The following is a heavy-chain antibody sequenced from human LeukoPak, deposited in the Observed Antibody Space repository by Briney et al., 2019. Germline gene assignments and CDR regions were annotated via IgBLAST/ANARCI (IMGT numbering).Heavy chain of an antibody. CDR1: GFTFSTYW. Sequence: GGSLRLSCAASGFTFSTYWMHWVRQAPGKGLVWVSRINSDESNTTHTDSVKGRLTISRNNAKNTLYPQMNSLRAEDTAVYYCAKSRRAYCSGGSCFGLWDYWGQGTLVTVSS. J-gene: IGHJ4*02. CDR3: AKSRRAYCSGGSCFGLWDY. CDR2: INSDESNT. D-gene: IGHD2-15*01. V-gene: IGHV3-74*01.